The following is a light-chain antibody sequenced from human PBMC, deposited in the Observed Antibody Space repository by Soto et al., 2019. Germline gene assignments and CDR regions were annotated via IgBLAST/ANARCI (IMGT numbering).Light chain of an antibody. CDR1: QIISSNF. CDR3: QQYDSSWT. J-gene: IGKJ1*01. V-gene: IGKV3-20*01. CDR2: VTS. Sequence: EIVMTQSPGTLPLSPGERATLSCRASQIISSNFLAWYQQKPGQAPTRLIYVTSRRAEGIQDRFSATGSGTDFTLTISGLEPEDFAVYYCQQYDSSWTFGPGTKVEMK.